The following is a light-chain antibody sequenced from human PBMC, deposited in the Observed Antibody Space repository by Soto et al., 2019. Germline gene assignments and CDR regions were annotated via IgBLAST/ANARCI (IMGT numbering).Light chain of an antibody. V-gene: IGKV3-20*01. CDR2: GAS. J-gene: IGKJ1*01. CDR3: QQYGSSPPGT. CDR1: QSVSSSY. Sequence: DIVLTQSPGTLSLYPGERATLSCRASQSVSSSYLAWYQQKPGQAPRLLIYGASSRATGIPDRFSGSGSGTDFTLTISRLEPEDFAVYYCQQYGSSPPGTFGQGTKVDIK.